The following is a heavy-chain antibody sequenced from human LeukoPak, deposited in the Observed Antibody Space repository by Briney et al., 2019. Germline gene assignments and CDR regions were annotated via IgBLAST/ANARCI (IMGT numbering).Heavy chain of an antibody. D-gene: IGHD1-1*01. Sequence: SETLSLTCTVSGGYIISRSHYWGWIRQPPGKGLEGIGSVYYSGNTYYNPPLKTRATISIDTPTSKNQFSLTLSSVTAAHTAVYYCERHHAEILVPNDWGEGTLVSVSS. CDR3: ERHHAEILVPND. CDR1: GGYIISRSHY. CDR2: VYYSGNT. J-gene: IGHJ4*02. V-gene: IGHV4-39*01.